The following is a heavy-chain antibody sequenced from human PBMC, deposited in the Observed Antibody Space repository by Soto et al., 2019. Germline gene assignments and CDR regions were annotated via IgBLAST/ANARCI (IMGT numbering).Heavy chain of an antibody. J-gene: IGHJ4*02. D-gene: IGHD2-15*01. CDR2: ISSSGTYI. V-gene: IGHV3-21*01. Sequence: EVQVVESGGGLVKPGGSLRLSCAASGFTLSSYRMNWVRQAPGKGLEWVSSISSSGTYIHYASSVRGRFTISRDNAKSSVYLQMNSLTAEDTAGYYCASGGGSYSGYWGPGTLVTVSS. CDR3: ASGGGSYSGY. CDR1: GFTLSSYR.